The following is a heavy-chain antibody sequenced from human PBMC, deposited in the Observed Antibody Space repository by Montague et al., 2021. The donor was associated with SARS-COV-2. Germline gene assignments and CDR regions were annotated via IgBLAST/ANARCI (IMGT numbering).Heavy chain of an antibody. CDR1: GGSFSGYY. D-gene: IGHD2-15*01. V-gene: IGHV4-34*01. CDR3: ARGRGCSVVSCYSEWNAYYYNGMDV. J-gene: IGHJ6*02. CDR2: INHSGST. Sequence: SETLSLTCAVYGGSFSGYYWSWIRQPPGKGLEWIGEINHSGSTNYNPSLKSRVTISVDTSKNQFSLKLSSVTAADTAVYYCARGRGCSVVSCYSEWNAYYYNGMDVWGQGTTVTVSS.